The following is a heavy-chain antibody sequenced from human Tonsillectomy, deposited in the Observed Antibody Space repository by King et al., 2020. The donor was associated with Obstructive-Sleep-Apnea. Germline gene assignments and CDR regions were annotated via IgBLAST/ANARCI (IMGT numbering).Heavy chain of an antibody. V-gene: IGHV2-5*02. CDR3: TPVSSGLWARGILDAFDI. CDR2: IYWDDDT. CDR1: GFSLSSSGVG. D-gene: IGHD3-10*01. Sequence: TLKESGPTLVKATQTLTLTCTFSGFSLSSSGVGVAWIRQPPGKALEWLALIYWDDDTRYSPFLKTRLTVTQDTSNNQVFLTMTNVDHVDTSTYFCTPVSSGLWARGILDAFDIWGQGTVVNVSP. J-gene: IGHJ3*02.